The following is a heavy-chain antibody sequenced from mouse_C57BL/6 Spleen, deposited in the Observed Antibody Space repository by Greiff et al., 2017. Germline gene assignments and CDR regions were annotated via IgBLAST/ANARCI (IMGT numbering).Heavy chain of an antibody. J-gene: IGHJ4*01. CDR1: GYAFSSSW. D-gene: IGHD2-4*01. CDR3: ARSYYDPYYAMDY. Sequence: LQESGPELVKPGASVKISCKASGYAFSSSWMNWVKQRPGKGLEWIGRIYPGDGDTNYNGKFKGKATLTADKSSSTAYMQLSSLTSEDSAVYFCARSYYDPYYAMDYWGQGTSVTVSS. V-gene: IGHV1-82*01. CDR2: IYPGDGDT.